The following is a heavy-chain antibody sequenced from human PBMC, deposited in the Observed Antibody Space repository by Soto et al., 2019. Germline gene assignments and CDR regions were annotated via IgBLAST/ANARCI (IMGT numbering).Heavy chain of an antibody. CDR1: GFTFSSYA. CDR3: AKGPRPYYHYGMDV. CDR2: ISGSGGGT. J-gene: IGHJ6*02. V-gene: IGHV3-23*01. Sequence: EVQLLDSGGGLVQPGGSLRLSCAASGFTFSSYAMNWVRQAPGKGLEWVSAISGSGGGTYYADSVKGRFTIYRDNSENTVYLQMKSLRAEDTAVYYCAKGPRPYYHYGMDVWGQGTTVSVSS.